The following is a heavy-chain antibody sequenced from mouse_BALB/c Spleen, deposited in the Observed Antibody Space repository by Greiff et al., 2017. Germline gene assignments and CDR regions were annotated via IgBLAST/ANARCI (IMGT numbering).Heavy chain of an antibody. CDR3: AKDTTVVSWYFDV. V-gene: IGHV2-5-1*01. J-gene: IGHJ1*01. CDR1: GFSLTSYG. CDR2: IWRGGST. D-gene: IGHD1-1*01. Sequence: QVHVKQSGPSLVQPSQSLSITCTVSGFSLTSYGVHWVRQSPGKGLEWLGVIWRGGSTDYNAAFMSRLSITKDNSKSQVFFKMNSLQADDTAIYYCAKDTTVVSWYFDVWGAGTTVTVSS.